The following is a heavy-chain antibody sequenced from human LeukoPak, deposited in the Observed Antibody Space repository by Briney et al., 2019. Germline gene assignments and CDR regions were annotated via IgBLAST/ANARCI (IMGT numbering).Heavy chain of an antibody. J-gene: IGHJ6*02. D-gene: IGHD5-18*01. CDR3: ARRSGSRGYYYYYYGMDV. CDR2: IYPGDSDT. CDR1: GYSFTSHW. V-gene: IGHV5-51*01. Sequence: GESLQISCKGSGYSFTSHWIGWVRQMPGKGLEWMGIIYPGDSDTRYSPSFQGQVTISADKSISTAYLQWSSLKASDTAMYYCARRSGSRGYYYYYYGMDVWGQGATVTVSS.